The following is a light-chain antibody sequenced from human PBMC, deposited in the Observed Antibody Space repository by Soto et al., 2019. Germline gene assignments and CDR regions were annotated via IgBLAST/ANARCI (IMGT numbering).Light chain of an antibody. V-gene: IGLV2-14*01. Sequence: QSALTQPASVSGSPGQSITISCTGASSDVGGYDSVFWYQQHPGKAPKLMIYEVTHRPSGASDRFSGSKSGNTASLTISGLQAEDEADYYCSSYTSSSTLVFGGGTKLTVL. CDR2: EVT. J-gene: IGLJ1*01. CDR3: SSYTSSSTLV. CDR1: SSDVGGYDS.